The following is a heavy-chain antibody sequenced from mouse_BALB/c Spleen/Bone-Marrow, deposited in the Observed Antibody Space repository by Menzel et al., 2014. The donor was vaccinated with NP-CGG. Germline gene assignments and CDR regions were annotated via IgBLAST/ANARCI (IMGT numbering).Heavy chain of an antibody. D-gene: IGHD4-1*01. J-gene: IGHJ1*01. CDR3: ARWDYWYFDV. CDR1: GYAFSSYW. V-gene: IGHV1-9*01. CDR2: TLPGSGST. Sequence: VQLQQSGAELMKPGASVKISCKATGYAFSSYWIEWVKQRPGHGLEWIGETLPGSGSTNYNEKFKGKATFTADTSSNTAYMQLSSLTSGDSAVYYCARWDYWYFDVWGAGTTVTVSS.